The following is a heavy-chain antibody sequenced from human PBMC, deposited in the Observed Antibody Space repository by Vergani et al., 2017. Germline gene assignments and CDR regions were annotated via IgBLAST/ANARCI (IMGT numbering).Heavy chain of an antibody. V-gene: IGHV4-59*01. CDR1: GGSISNYY. CDR3: ARDRSAYYYHSSGYYDY. J-gene: IGHJ4*02. CDR2: IYYSGST. Sequence: QVQLQESGPGLVKPSETLSLTCTVSGGSISNYYWSWIRQPPGKGLEWIGYIYYSGSTNYNPSLKGRVTISVDTSKNQFSLKVSSVTAADTAVYYCARDRSAYYYHSSGYYDYWGQGTLVTVSS. D-gene: IGHD3-22*01.